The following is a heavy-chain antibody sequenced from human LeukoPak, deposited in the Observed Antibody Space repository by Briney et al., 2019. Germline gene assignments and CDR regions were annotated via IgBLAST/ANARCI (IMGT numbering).Heavy chain of an antibody. CDR2: IKRDGSEK. Sequence: GGSLRLSCAASGFTFGSYWMSWVRQAPGKGLEWVATIKRDGSEKYYVDSVRGRFTISRDNAKNSLFLQMSSLGAEDTAVYYCAKGAHDSSGYYSYWGQGTLVTVSS. D-gene: IGHD3-22*01. CDR1: GFTFGSYW. CDR3: AKGAHDSSGYYSY. J-gene: IGHJ4*02. V-gene: IGHV3-7*01.